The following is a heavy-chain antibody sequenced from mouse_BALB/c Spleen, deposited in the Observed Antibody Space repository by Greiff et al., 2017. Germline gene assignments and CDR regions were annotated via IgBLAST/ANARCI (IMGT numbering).Heavy chain of an antibody. CDR3: AREGDYSWFAY. J-gene: IGHJ3*01. CDR1: GYTFTSYN. CDR2: IYPGNGDT. V-gene: IGHV1-12*01. D-gene: IGHD1-1*01. Sequence: QVQLQQPGAELVKPGASVKMSCKASGYTFTSYNMHWVKQTPGQGLEWIGAIYPGNGDTSYNQKFKGKATLTADKSSSTAYMQLSSLTSEDSAVYYCAREGDYSWFAYWGQGTLVTVSA.